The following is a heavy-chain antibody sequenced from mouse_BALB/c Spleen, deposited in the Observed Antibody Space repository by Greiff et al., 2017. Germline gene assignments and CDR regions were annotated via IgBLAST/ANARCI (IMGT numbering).Heavy chain of an antibody. V-gene: IGHV2-9*02. Sequence: VQLQESGPGLVAPSQSLSITCTVSGFSLTSYGVHWVRQPPGKGLEWLGVIWAGGSTNYNSALMSRLSISKDNSKSQVFLKMNSLQTDDTAMYYCASYYRYDGGSYYYAMDYWGQGTSVTVSS. CDR3: ASYYRYDGGSYYYAMDY. D-gene: IGHD2-14*01. CDR1: GFSLTSYG. J-gene: IGHJ4*01. CDR2: IWAGGST.